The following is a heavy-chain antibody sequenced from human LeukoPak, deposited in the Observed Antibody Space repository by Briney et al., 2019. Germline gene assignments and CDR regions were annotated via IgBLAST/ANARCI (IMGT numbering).Heavy chain of an antibody. V-gene: IGHV4-4*02. CDR3: ARRVAGSGHRDF. CDR1: GGSISNTKW. J-gene: IGHJ4*02. Sequence: SETLSLTCAVSGGSISNTKWWSWVRQPPEKGLEWIGEIYLSGSTSNNPSLKCRVPISVDKSNQQCSLKLTSVTAADTAEYYCARRVAGSGHRDFWGQGTPVTVSS. D-gene: IGHD2-15*01. CDR2: IYLSGST.